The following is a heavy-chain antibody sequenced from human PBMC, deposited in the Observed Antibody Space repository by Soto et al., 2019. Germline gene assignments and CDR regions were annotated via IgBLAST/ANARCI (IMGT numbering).Heavy chain of an antibody. CDR3: ATELYYYDSSGGRGGAFDI. D-gene: IGHD3-22*01. V-gene: IGHV1-24*01. J-gene: IGHJ3*02. CDR2: FDPEDGET. CDR1: GYTVTELS. Sequence: ASVKVSRKVSGYTVTELSMHCVRQAPGNVLEWMGGFDPEDGETIYAQKFQGRVTMTEDTSTDTAYMELSSLRSEDTAVYYCATELYYYDSSGGRGGAFDIWGQGTMVTV.